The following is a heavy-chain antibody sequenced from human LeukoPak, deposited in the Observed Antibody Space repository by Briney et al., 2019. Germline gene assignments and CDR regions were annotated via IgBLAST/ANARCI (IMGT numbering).Heavy chain of an antibody. CDR2: IRCDGSNK. Sequence: PGGSLRLSCAASGFTFSSYGMHWVRQAPGKGLEWVAFIRCDGSNKYYADSVKGRFTISRDNAKNTLYLQMNSLRAEDTAVYYCARMIVTPDYFDYWGQGTLVTVSS. CDR1: GFTFSSYG. D-gene: IGHD3-22*01. V-gene: IGHV3-30*02. J-gene: IGHJ4*02. CDR3: ARMIVTPDYFDY.